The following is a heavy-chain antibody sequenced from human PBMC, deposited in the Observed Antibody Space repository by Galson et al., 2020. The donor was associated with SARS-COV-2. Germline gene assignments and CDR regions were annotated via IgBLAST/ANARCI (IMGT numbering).Heavy chain of an antibody. Sequence: SETLSLTCAVYNGSLSGHFWSWVRQPPGKGLEWLGETNPSGGTNYNPPLRSRVTISVDTSKNQFALKLNSVTAADTAVYYCARLSGITAGYNWFDPWGQGALVTVSA. CDR2: TNPSGGT. CDR3: ARLSGITAGYNWFDP. CDR1: NGSLSGHF. J-gene: IGHJ5*02. D-gene: IGHD1-7*01. V-gene: IGHV4-34*01.